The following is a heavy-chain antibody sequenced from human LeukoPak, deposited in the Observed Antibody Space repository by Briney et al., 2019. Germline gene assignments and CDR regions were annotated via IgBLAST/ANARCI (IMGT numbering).Heavy chain of an antibody. CDR1: GFTFSSYG. CDR2: INGDLTNT. V-gene: IGHV3-74*03. J-gene: IGHJ5*02. CDR3: ARAMPHDNWFNP. Sequence: GGSLRLSCAASGFTFSSYGMHWVRQVAGKGLVWVSRINGDLTNTTYADSVKGRFTISRDNAKNTLYLQMNSLRAEDTAVYYCARAMPHDNWFNPWGQGSLVTVSS. D-gene: IGHD2-2*01.